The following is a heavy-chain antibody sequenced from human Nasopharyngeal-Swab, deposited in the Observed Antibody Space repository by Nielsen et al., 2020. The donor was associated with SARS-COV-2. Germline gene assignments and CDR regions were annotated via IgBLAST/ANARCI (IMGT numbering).Heavy chain of an antibody. Sequence: ASVKVFCNASGYTFTSYDINWVRQATGQGLEWMGWMNPNSGNTGYAQKFQGRVTMTRNTSISTAYMELSSLRSEDTAVYYCSRDTRMSYYYYYGMDVWGQGTTVTVSS. V-gene: IGHV1-8*01. J-gene: IGHJ6*02. CDR1: GYTFTSYD. CDR3: SRDTRMSYYYYYGMDV. CDR2: MNPNSGNT. D-gene: IGHD2-15*01.